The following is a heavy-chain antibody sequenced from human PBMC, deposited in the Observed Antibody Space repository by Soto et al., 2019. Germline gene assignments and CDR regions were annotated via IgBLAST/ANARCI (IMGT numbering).Heavy chain of an antibody. V-gene: IGHV4-30-4*01. D-gene: IGHD2-8*01. CDR3: AREIMPLTNDWYFDL. Sequence: SESLSLTCTVSGGSISGGVDSWSWIRQPPGKGLEWIGHIFDSGSTYYNPSLKSRLTISVDTSKNQFSLRLSSVTAADTAVYYCAREIMPLTNDWYFDLWGRGTLVTVSS. J-gene: IGHJ2*01. CDR1: GGSISGGVDS. CDR2: IFDSGST.